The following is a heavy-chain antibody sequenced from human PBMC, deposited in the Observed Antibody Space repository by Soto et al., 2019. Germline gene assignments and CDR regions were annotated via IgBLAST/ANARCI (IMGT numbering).Heavy chain of an antibody. J-gene: IGHJ6*02. CDR3: ARDLSGTGLDI. CDR1: GDSIGRCY. D-gene: IGHD1-26*01. Sequence: QLQLHESGPGLVKPSETLSLTCNVSGDSIGRCYWSWIRQSAGKGLEWIGRVYSTGGVTYNPALKGRVTISLDRSNNHVSLEMNSVTDADTAVYFCARDLSGTGLDIWGRGTRVSVSS. V-gene: IGHV4-4*07. CDR2: VYSTGGV.